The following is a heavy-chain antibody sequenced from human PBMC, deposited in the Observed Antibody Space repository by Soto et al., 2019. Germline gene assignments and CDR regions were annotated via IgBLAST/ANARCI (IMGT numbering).Heavy chain of an antibody. V-gene: IGHV4-30-4*01. CDR2: IYYSGST. D-gene: IGHD3-22*01. CDR3: ARSGDDSSGYPLPRDYYGMDV. CDR1: GGSISSGDYY. Sequence: QVQLQESGPGLVKPSQTLSLTCTVSGGSISSGDYYWSWIRQPPGKGLEWIGYIYYSGSTYYNPSLKSRVTISVDTSKNQFSLKLSSVTAADTAVYYCARSGDDSSGYPLPRDYYGMDVWGQGTTVTVSS. J-gene: IGHJ6*02.